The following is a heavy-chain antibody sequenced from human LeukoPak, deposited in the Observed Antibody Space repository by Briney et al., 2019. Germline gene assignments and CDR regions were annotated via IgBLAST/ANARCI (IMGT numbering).Heavy chain of an antibody. CDR2: INHSGST. Sequence: SETLSLTCAVYGGSFTDYYWSWIRQPPGKGLDWIGEINHSGSTNYNPSLKSRLTISVDTSKNQFSLKLSSVTAADTAVYYCARARIPHYGDYQDYWGQGTLVTVSS. V-gene: IGHV4-34*01. CDR1: GGSFTDYY. CDR3: ARARIPHYGDYQDY. J-gene: IGHJ4*02. D-gene: IGHD4-17*01.